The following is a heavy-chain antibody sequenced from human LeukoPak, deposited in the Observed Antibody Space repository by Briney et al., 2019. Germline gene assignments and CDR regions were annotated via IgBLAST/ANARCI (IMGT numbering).Heavy chain of an antibody. V-gene: IGHV3-48*01. CDR3: ARGKSRYYDSSGYDY. CDR2: ISSSSSTI. Sequence: PGGSLRLSCAASGFTFSSYSMNWVRQAPGKGLEWVSYISSSSSTIYYADSVKGRFTISRDNSKNSLYLQMNSLRAEDTAVYYCARGKSRYYDSSGYDYWGQGTLVTVYS. J-gene: IGHJ4*02. CDR1: GFTFSSYS. D-gene: IGHD3-22*01.